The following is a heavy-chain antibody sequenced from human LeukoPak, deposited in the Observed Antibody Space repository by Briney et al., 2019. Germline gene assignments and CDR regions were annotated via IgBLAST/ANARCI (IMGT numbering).Heavy chain of an antibody. CDR2: ISTDGSNT. J-gene: IGHJ4*02. V-gene: IGHV3-74*01. D-gene: IGHD1-1*01. CDR1: GFIFSSYW. Sequence: PGGSLRLSCAASGFIFSSYWMHWVRQAPGEGLVWVARISTDGSNTGHADSVKGRFTISRDNAKDTLYLQMNSLRAEDTAVYYCARAFSSVNWNAFDYWGQGTLVTVSS. CDR3: ARAFSSVNWNAFDY.